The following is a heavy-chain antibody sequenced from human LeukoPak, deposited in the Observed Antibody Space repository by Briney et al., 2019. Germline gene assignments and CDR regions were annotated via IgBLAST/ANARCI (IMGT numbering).Heavy chain of an antibody. CDR1: GYSFTSYW. J-gene: IGHJ1*01. CDR2: IYPGDSDT. CDR3: ARPLYCSGGGCYSTH. Sequence: GESLKISCKGSGYSFTSYWIGWVRQMPGKGLEWMGIIYPGDSDTRYSPSFQGQVTISADKSISTAYLQWSSLKASDTAIYYCARPLYCSGGGCYSTHWGQGTLVTVSS. V-gene: IGHV5-51*01. D-gene: IGHD2-15*01.